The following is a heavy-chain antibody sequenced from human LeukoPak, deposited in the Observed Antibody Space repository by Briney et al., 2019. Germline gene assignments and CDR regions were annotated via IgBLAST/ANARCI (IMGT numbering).Heavy chain of an antibody. CDR3: AKEPREYCSSTSCPNWFDS. CDR2: TSGNGAKT. J-gene: IGHJ5*01. D-gene: IGHD2-2*01. V-gene: IGHV3-23*01. CDR1: GFTFSSYA. Sequence: PGGSLRLSCTASGFTFSSYALSWVRQAPGQGLEWVSATSGNGAKTYYADSVKGRFTISRDNSENTLFLQMNSLRAEDTAVYYCAKEPREYCSSTSCPNWFDSWGQGTLVTVSS.